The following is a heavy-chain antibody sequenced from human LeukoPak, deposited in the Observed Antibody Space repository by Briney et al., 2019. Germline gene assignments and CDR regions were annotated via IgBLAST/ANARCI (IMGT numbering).Heavy chain of an antibody. D-gene: IGHD2/OR15-2a*01. CDR2: INPSGGST. CDR1: GYTFTSYY. V-gene: IGHV1-46*01. Sequence: ASVKVSCKVSGYTFTSYYMHWVRQTPGQGLEWMGIINPSGGSTSYAQKLQGRVTMTRDTSTSTGYMALPSLTSEDTAVYYCARSITDYCGQGTLVTVSS. J-gene: IGHJ4*02. CDR3: ARSITDY.